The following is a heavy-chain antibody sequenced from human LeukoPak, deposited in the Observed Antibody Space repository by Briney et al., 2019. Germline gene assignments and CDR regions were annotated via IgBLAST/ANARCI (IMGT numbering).Heavy chain of an antibody. D-gene: IGHD3-10*01. CDR3: ARLRFGDRASIYFDY. V-gene: IGHV4-39*01. Sequence: NPSETLSLTCTVSGGSISSSSYYWGWIRQPPGKGLEWIGSIYYSGSTYYNPSLKSRVTISVDTSKNQFSLKLSSVTAADTAVYYRARLRFGDRASIYFDYWGQGTLVTVSS. CDR2: IYYSGST. J-gene: IGHJ4*02. CDR1: GGSISSSSYY.